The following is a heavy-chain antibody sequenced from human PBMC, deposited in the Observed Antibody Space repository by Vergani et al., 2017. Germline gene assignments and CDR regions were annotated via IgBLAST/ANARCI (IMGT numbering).Heavy chain of an antibody. CDR2: IYSTGST. V-gene: IGHV4-59*13. Sequence: QVQLEESGPGLVKPSETLSLTCTVSGGSFNTYYWCWIRQSPGKGLEWIGYIYSTGSTNYNPSLNSRVTMSVDTYKNQFSLKLRSVTDADTAVYFCAGVMYRDEASTGYRVEGMDIWGQGNTVNISS. CDR1: GGSFNTYY. J-gene: IGHJ6*02. CDR3: AGVMYRDEASTGYRVEGMDI. D-gene: IGHD5/OR15-5a*01.